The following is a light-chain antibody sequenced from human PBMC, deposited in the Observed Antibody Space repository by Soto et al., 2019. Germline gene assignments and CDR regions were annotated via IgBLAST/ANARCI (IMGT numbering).Light chain of an antibody. CDR1: QIVSNY. CDR3: QQRTDWPL. CDR2: DAS. J-gene: IGKJ3*01. Sequence: EIVLTQSPATLSLSPGERATLSCRASQIVSNYLAWYQHKPGQAPRLLIYDASNRATGIPARFSGSGSGTDFTLTISSLEPEDFAVYYCQQRTDWPLFXPGTKVDIK. V-gene: IGKV3-11*01.